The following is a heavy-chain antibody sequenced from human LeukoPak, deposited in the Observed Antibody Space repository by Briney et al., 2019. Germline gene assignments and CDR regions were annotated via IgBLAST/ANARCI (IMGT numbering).Heavy chain of an antibody. V-gene: IGHV5-51*01. CDR2: LYPGESDS. J-gene: IGHJ4*02. CDR1: GYNFFSNYW. CDR3: ARASRDGYNQNFDY. D-gene: IGHD5-24*01. Sequence: GESLKISCKAYGYNFFSNYWIAWVRQMPGKGLEWMGILYPGESDSRYSPPFQGQVTIPADKSISTAYLQWGSLKDSGTAMYYCARASRDGYNQNFDYWGQGTLVTVSS.